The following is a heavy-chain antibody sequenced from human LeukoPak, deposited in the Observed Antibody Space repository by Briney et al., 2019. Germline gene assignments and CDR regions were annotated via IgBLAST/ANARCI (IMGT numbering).Heavy chain of an antibody. CDR2: IYHSGST. CDR3: ARAASIAVAAYYFDY. D-gene: IGHD6-19*01. V-gene: IGHV4-30-2*01. Sequence: SQTLSLTCAVSGGSISSGGYSWSWIRQPPGTGLEWIGYIYHSGSTYYNPSLKSRVAISVDRSKNQFSLKLSSVTAADTAVYYCARAASIAVAAYYFDYWGQGTLVTVSS. CDR1: GGSISSGGYS. J-gene: IGHJ4*02.